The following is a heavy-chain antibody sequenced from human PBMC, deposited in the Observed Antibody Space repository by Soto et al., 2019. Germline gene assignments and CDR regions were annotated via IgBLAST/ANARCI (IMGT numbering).Heavy chain of an antibody. V-gene: IGHV4-31*03. CDR1: GGSISSGNYY. J-gene: IGHJ5*02. CDR3: ARMGLHLGELSRNWFDP. D-gene: IGHD3-16*02. Sequence: QVQLQESGPGLVKPSQTLSLTCTLSGGSISSGNYYWSWIRQHPGKGLEWIGYIYYSGSTHYNPPLKSRVTISLDPSNNHFSLKLSSVTAADTAVYYCARMGLHLGELSRNWFDPWGQGTLVTVSS. CDR2: IYYSGST.